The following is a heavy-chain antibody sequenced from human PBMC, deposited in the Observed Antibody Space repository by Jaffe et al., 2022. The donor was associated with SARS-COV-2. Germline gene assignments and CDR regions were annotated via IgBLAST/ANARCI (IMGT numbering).Heavy chain of an antibody. CDR1: GDTITNYY. CDR2: INPSGTST. Sequence: QEQLVQSGAEVKKPGASVKVSCKASGDTITNYYVHWLRQAPGQGLEWMGVINPSGTSTTYAQNFQGRVTMTRDTSTSTVFMEMISLRSDDTAVYYCARIGVGFYQTHYFDYWGQGTLVTVSS. J-gene: IGHJ4*02. D-gene: IGHD2-2*01. V-gene: IGHV1-46*01. CDR3: ARIGVGFYQTHYFDY.